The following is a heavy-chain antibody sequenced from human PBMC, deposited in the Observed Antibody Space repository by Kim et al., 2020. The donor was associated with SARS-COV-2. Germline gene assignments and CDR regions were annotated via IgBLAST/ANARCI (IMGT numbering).Heavy chain of an antibody. V-gene: IGHV3-33*01. CDR1: GFTFSSYG. Sequence: GGSLRLSCAASGFTFSSYGMHWVRQAPGKGLEWVAVIWYDGSNKYYADSVKGRFTISRDNSKNTLYLQMNSLRAEDTAVYYCARDPPPYCDSSGYYPGGAFDIWGQGTMVTVSS. D-gene: IGHD3-22*01. J-gene: IGHJ3*02. CDR2: IWYDGSNK. CDR3: ARDPPPYCDSSGYYPGGAFDI.